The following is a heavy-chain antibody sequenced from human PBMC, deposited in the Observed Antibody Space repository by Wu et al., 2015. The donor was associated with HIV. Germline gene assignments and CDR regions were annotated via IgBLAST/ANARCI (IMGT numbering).Heavy chain of an antibody. Sequence: QVQLVQSRAEVKKPGASVRVSCTAFGYTFINNFLHWVRQVPGQGPEWMGVINPRTDSTTYAQAFEGRLTMTRDTSKNTMYMELSSLRSDDTAKYYCARERVDYDSGGYRAHRGYYFDYWGQGTRVIVSS. D-gene: IGHD3-22*01. CDR3: ARERVDYDSGGYRAHRGYYFDY. CDR2: INPRTDST. V-gene: IGHV1-46*01. CDR1: GYTFINNF. J-gene: IGHJ4*02.